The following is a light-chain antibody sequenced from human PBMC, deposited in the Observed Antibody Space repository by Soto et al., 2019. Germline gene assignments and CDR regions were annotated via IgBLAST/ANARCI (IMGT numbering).Light chain of an antibody. J-gene: IGKJ4*01. CDR1: QSVSSNY. Sequence: EIVLTESPGTLSLSPGERATLSCRASQSVSSNYVAWYQQKPGQTPKVLIYRAPSRATGIPDRFSGSGSGTDFTLTISRLEPEDFAMYYCQQYGSSPPTLGGGTNVDIK. CDR3: QQYGSSPPT. V-gene: IGKV3-20*01. CDR2: RAP.